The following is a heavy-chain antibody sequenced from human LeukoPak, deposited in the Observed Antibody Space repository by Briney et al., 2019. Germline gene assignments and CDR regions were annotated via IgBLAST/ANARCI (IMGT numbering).Heavy chain of an antibody. CDR2: ISGSGGST. CDR1: GFTFSSYG. V-gene: IGHV3-23*01. CDR3: AKANLGWFGP. Sequence: PGGTLRLSCAASGFTFSSYGMSWVRQAAGKGLEWVSAISGSGGSTYYADSVKGRFTISRDNSKNTLYLQMNSLRAEDTAVYYCAKANLGWFGPWGQGTLVTVSS. J-gene: IGHJ5*02.